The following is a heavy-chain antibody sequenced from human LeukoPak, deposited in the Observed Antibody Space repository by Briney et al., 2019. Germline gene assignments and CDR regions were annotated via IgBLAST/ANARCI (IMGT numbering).Heavy chain of an antibody. CDR2: IYYSGST. V-gene: IGHV4-59*01. D-gene: IGHD1-26*01. Sequence: PSETLSLTCTVSGGSISHYYWSWIRQPPGKGLEWIGYIYYSGSTNYNPSLKSRVTIPLDTSKNQFSLKLSSVTAADTAVYYCASHPSGSYGQVDCWGQGTLVTVSS. CDR3: ASHPSGSYGQVDC. CDR1: GGSISHYY. J-gene: IGHJ4*02.